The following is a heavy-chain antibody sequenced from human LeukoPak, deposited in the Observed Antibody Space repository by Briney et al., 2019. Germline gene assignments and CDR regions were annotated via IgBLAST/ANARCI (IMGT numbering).Heavy chain of an antibody. J-gene: IGHJ4*02. V-gene: IGHV4-59*08. CDR3: ARLQYSSGWYYYFDY. CDR2: IYYSGST. D-gene: IGHD6-19*01. CDR1: GGSISSYY. Sequence: PSETLSLTCTVSGGSISSYYWSWIRQPPGKGLEWIGYIYYSGSTNYNPSLKSRVTISVDTSKNQFSLKLSSVTAADTAVYYCARLQYSSGWYYYFDYWGQGTLVTVSS.